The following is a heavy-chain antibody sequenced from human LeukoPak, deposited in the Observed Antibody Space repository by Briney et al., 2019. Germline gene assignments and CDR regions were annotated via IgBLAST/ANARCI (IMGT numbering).Heavy chain of an antibody. J-gene: IGHJ4*02. Sequence: ASVKVSCKASGYTFTSYGISWVRQAPGRGLEWMGWISAYNGNTNYAQKLQGRVTMTTDTSTSTAYMELSSLRSEDTAVYYCAREGYDSSGYYGIDYWGQGTLVTVSS. D-gene: IGHD3-22*01. CDR3: AREGYDSSGYYGIDY. V-gene: IGHV1-18*01. CDR2: ISAYNGNT. CDR1: GYTFTSYG.